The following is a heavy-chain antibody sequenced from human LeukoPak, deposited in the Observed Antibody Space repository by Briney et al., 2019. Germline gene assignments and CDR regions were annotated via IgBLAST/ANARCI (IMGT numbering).Heavy chain of an antibody. V-gene: IGHV3-23*01. CDR2: IAYTGT. D-gene: IGHD3-10*01. J-gene: IGHJ4*02. CDR1: GVTFSDYA. CDR3: ANRFFSEF. Sequence: GGTLRLSCAASGVTFSDYAMNWVRQAPGKGLEWVSSIAYTGTYYADFVKGRFIVSRDDSKSMLFLQMNSLRAEDTAVYFCANRFFSEFWGQGILVTVSS.